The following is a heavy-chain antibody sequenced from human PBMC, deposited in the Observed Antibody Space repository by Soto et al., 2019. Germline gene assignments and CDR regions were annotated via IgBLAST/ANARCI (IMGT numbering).Heavy chain of an antibody. CDR2: ISAGVIDT. V-gene: IGHV3-23*01. D-gene: IGHD6-13*01. J-gene: IGHJ4*02. CDR1: GFTYIIYA. CDR3: AKQFSSSTWYPFDH. Sequence: EVQLLESGEALVQPGGSLRLSCAASGFTYIIYAMSWVRQAPGKGLEWVSGISAGVIDTYYADSVKGRFTVSRDDSKNTLYLQMNSLRADDTAVYYCAKQFSSSTWYPFDHWGRGTLVTVSS.